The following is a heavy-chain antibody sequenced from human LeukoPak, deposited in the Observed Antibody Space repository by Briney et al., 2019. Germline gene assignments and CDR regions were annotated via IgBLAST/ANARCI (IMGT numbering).Heavy chain of an antibody. V-gene: IGHV4-31*03. CDR2: IYYSGST. D-gene: IGHD6-19*01. J-gene: IGHJ6*02. CDR1: GGSISSGGYY. Sequence: PSETLSLTCTVSGGSISSGGYYWSWIRQHPGKGLEWIGYIYYSGSTYYNPSLKSRVTISVDTSKNQFSLKLSSVTAADTAVYYCARGRSSGWYGYYYYGMDVWGQGTTVTVSS. CDR3: ARGRSSGWYGYYYYGMDV.